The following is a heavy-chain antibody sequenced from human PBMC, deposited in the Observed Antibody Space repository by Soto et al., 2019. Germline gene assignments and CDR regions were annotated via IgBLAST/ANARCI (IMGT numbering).Heavy chain of an antibody. V-gene: IGHV3-21*01. Sequence: GGSLRLSCAASGFTFSSYSMNWVRQAPGKGLEWVSSISSSSSYIYYADSVKGRFTISRDNAKNSLYLQMNSLRAEDTAVYYCARAKGYCGGDCQAFDIWGQGTMVTVSS. CDR1: GFTFSSYS. CDR2: ISSSSSYI. D-gene: IGHD2-21*02. J-gene: IGHJ3*02. CDR3: ARAKGYCGGDCQAFDI.